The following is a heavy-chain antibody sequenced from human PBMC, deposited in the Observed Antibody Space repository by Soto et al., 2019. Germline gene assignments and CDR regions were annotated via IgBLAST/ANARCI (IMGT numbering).Heavy chain of an antibody. D-gene: IGHD2-2*01. CDR1: GYTFTGYA. Sequence: AASVKVSCKASGYTFTGYAIHWVRQAPGQRLEWMGWINGGNGDTKYSQKFQGRVTITRDTSASTAYMELTSLGSEDTAIYHCARGYCSSTSCQYYLDYWGQGTQVTVSS. CDR2: INGGNGDT. V-gene: IGHV1-3*01. CDR3: ARGYCSSTSCQYYLDY. J-gene: IGHJ4*02.